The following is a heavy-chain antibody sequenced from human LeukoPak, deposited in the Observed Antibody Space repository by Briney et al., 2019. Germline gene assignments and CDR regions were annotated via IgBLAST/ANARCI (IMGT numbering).Heavy chain of an antibody. CDR3: ARDYRIMITFGGVIGLGGMDV. CDR1: GGSIRSTSNF. CDR2: IYYTGTT. V-gene: IGHV4-39*07. D-gene: IGHD3-16*02. Sequence: PSETLSLTCTVSGGSIRSTSNFWGWIRQPPGKGLEWIGSIYYTGTTYYNPSLNSRVTISVDTSKNQFSLKLSSVTAADTAVYYCARDYRIMITFGGVIGLGGMDVWGQGTTVTVSS. J-gene: IGHJ6*02.